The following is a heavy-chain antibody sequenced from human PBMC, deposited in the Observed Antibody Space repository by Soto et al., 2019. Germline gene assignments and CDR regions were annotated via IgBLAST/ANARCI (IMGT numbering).Heavy chain of an antibody. CDR3: ARGAATGFDY. V-gene: IGHV3-13*04. Sequence: EVQLVESGGGLVQPGGSLRLSCAASGFTFSNYDMHWVRQGTGKGLEWVSGIGKAGDTYYVGSVRGRFTTSRENAKNSLYLQMNSLRAGDTAVYYCARGAATGFDYWGQGTLVTVSS. D-gene: IGHD6-13*01. J-gene: IGHJ4*02. CDR2: IGKAGDT. CDR1: GFTFSNYD.